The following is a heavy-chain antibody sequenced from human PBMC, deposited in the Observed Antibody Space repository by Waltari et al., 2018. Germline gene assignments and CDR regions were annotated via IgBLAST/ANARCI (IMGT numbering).Heavy chain of an antibody. CDR2: INSDGSGT. CDR1: GFTFSSYW. D-gene: IGHD1-7*01. J-gene: IGHJ3*01. Sequence: EVQLVESGGGLVQPGGSLRFSCTASGFTFSSYWMHWVRQVPGKGLVWVSRINSDGSGTSYADSAKGRFTISRDNAKNTLFLQMNSLRGEDTAVYYCASGNSHAFDLWGQGTMVTVSS. V-gene: IGHV3-74*01. CDR3: ASGNSHAFDL.